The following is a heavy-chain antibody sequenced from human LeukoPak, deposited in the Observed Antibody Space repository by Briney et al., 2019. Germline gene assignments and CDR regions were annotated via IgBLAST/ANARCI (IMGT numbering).Heavy chain of an antibody. D-gene: IGHD3-22*01. CDR3: ARVLNYYDSSGYYFSY. J-gene: IGHJ4*02. CDR1: GFTFSNYW. CDR2: INQDVSEK. V-gene: IGHV3-7*02. Sequence: GGSLRLSCAASGFTFSNYWMTWVRQAPGKGLEWVANINQDVSEKYYVDSVKGRFTISRDNSKNTLYLQMNSLRVEDTAVYYCARVLNYYDSSGYYFSYWGQGTLVTVSS.